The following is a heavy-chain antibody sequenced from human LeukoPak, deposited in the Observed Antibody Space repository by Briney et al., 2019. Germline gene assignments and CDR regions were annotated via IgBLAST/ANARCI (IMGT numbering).Heavy chain of an antibody. D-gene: IGHD1-26*01. CDR1: GFTLNRYW. CDR3: ARDAPLVGATYYFDY. V-gene: IGHV3-48*03. J-gene: IGHJ4*02. CDR2: ISSSGSTT. Sequence: QPGGSLRLSCAASGFTLNRYWMHWVRQPPGKGLEWVSYISSSGSTTYYADSVKGRFTTSRDNAKNSLYLQMNSLRAEDTAVYYCARDAPLVGATYYFDYWGQGTLVTVSS.